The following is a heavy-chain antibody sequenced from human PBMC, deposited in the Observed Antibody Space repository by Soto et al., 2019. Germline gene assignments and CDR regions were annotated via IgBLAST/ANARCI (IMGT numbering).Heavy chain of an antibody. CDR2: ISAYNGNT. D-gene: IGHD6-6*01. Sequence: ASVKVSCKASGYTSTSYGISWVRQAPGQGLEWMGWISAYNGNTNYAQKLQGRVTMTTDTSTSTAYMELRSLRSDDTAVYYCARDAWREYSRSGLDPWGKGTLVTVSS. CDR3: ARDAWREYSRSGLDP. CDR1: GYTSTSYG. V-gene: IGHV1-18*01. J-gene: IGHJ5*02.